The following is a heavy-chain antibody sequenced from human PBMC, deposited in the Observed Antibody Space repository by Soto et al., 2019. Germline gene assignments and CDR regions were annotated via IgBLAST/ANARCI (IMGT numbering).Heavy chain of an antibody. V-gene: IGHV4-39*01. J-gene: IGHJ4*02. CDR3: ARHDIAAAGRPASTFDY. CDR2: IYYSGST. Sequence: QLQLQESGPGLVKPSETLSLTCTVSGCSISSSSYYWGWIRQPPVKGLEWIGSIYYSGSTYYNPSLTSRVPISVDTYKYPFSLKRSAGTADDTVLYYGARHDIAAAGRPASTFDYWGQGTLVTVAS. D-gene: IGHD6-13*01. CDR1: GCSISSSSYY.